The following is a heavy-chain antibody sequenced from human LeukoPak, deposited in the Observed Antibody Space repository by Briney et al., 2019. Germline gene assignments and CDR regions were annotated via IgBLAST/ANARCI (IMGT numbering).Heavy chain of an antibody. CDR3: ARVTSRPGAYGDHFDY. J-gene: IGHJ4*02. Sequence: PGGSLRLSCAASGFTFTSYSMSWVRQAPGKGLEWVSGTSDRGDYTYYADSVKGRFTISRDSSKNTLFLQMNSLRAEDTAVYYCARVTSRPGAYGDHFDYWGQGTLVTVSS. CDR1: GFTFTSYS. CDR2: TSDRGDYT. V-gene: IGHV3-23*01. D-gene: IGHD4-17*01.